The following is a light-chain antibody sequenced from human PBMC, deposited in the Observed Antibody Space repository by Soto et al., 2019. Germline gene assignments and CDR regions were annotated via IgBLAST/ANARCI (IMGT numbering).Light chain of an antibody. CDR1: QDINNY. V-gene: IGKV1-33*01. CDR2: DAS. J-gene: IGKJ5*01. CDR3: QQYDNLPSIT. Sequence: DIQMTQSPSSLSAYLGDRVTITCQARQDINNYLNWCQQKPGKAPKLLIYDASNLETGVPSRFSGSRSGTDFTFTISNLQPEDIATYYCQQYDNLPSITFGQGTRLEIK.